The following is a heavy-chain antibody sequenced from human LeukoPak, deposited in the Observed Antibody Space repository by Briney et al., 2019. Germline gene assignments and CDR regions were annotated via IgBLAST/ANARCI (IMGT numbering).Heavy chain of an antibody. Sequence: GGSLRLSCAASGFPFSNYFMHWVRQAPGQGLEWVADIASDGSHTFYVESVKGRFTISRDNSKNTLYLQMNSLGPEDTAVYFCARERQDTVIHSGAFDIWGQGTMVTVSS. CDR2: IASDGSHT. V-gene: IGHV3-30-3*01. CDR1: GFPFSNYF. D-gene: IGHD2-21*02. CDR3: ARERQDTVIHSGAFDI. J-gene: IGHJ3*02.